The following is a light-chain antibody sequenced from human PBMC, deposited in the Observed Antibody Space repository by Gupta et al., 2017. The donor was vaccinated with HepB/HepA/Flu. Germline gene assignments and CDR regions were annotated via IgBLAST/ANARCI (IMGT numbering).Light chain of an antibody. CDR1: QSVSTY. V-gene: IGKV3-11*01. CDR3: QQRSTWPGIT. J-gene: IGKJ5*01. Sequence: IGLTQSPATLSLSPGERATPSCRASQSVSTYLAWYQQKPGHAPRLLIYDASNRATGIPARFSGSGSGTDFTITISSLEPEDFAVYYCQQRSTWPGITFGPGTRLEIK. CDR2: DAS.